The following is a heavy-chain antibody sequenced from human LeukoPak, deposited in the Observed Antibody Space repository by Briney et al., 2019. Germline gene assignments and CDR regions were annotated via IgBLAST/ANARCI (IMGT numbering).Heavy chain of an antibody. J-gene: IGHJ2*01. D-gene: IGHD6-19*01. CDR2: ISAYNGDT. CDR1: GYSFTCCG. Sequence: ASVKVSCKASGYSFTCCGISWMWQRPAQGLELMGCISAYNGDTNYAQELQGRVTMTTDTSTSTAYMELRSLRSDDTAVYYCAASGGRLRYWYFDLWGRGTLVTVSS. CDR3: AASGGRLRYWYFDL. V-gene: IGHV1-18*01.